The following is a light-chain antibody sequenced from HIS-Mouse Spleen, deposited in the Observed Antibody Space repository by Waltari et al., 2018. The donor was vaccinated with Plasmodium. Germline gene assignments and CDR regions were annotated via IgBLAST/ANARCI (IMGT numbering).Light chain of an antibody. CDR2: QDS. Sequence: SYELTQPPSVSVSPGQTASITCSGDKLGDKYACWYQQKPGQSPVLVIYQDSKRPSGIPERFSGSKPGNTATLTSSGTQAMDGADYYCQAWDSSTVVFGGGTKLTVL. V-gene: IGLV3-1*01. J-gene: IGLJ2*01. CDR1: KLGDKY. CDR3: QAWDSSTVV.